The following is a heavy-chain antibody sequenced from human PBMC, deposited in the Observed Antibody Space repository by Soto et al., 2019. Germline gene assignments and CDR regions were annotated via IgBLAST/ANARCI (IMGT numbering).Heavy chain of an antibody. CDR1: GFTFSSHS. CDR2: ISYDGSIK. CDR3: AREWSTSGNFDY. V-gene: IGHV3-30-3*01. Sequence: QVQLVESGGGVVQPGRSLRLSCAASGFTFSSHSIQWVRQAPGKGLEWVAVISYDGSIKYYADSVKGRFTISRDNSKNTAYLQISSLRAEDSAVFYCAREWSTSGNFDYWGQGTLVIVSS. J-gene: IGHJ4*02. D-gene: IGHD3-10*01.